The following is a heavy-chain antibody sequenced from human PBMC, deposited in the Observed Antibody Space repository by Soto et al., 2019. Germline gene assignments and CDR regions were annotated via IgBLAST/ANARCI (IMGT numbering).Heavy chain of an antibody. CDR1: GGTFSSYT. CDR3: ASPYDSSAQGDY. J-gene: IGHJ4*02. D-gene: IGHD3-22*01. Sequence: QVQLVQSGAEVKKPGSSVKVSCKASGGTFSSYTISWVRQAPGQGLEWMGRIIPILGIANYAQKFQGRVRISAAXSTSTAYMELSSLRSEDTAVYYCASPYDSSAQGDYWGQGTLVTVSS. V-gene: IGHV1-69*02. CDR2: IIPILGIA.